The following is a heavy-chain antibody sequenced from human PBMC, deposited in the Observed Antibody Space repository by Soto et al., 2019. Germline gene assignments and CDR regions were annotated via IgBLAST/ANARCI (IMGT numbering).Heavy chain of an antibody. J-gene: IGHJ5*02. CDR1: GYTFTSYA. CDR2: INAGNGNT. CDR3: ARIPLYSSSSRGWFDP. V-gene: IGHV1-3*01. Sequence: ASVKVSCKASGYTFTSYAMHWVRQAPGQRLEWMGWINAGNGNTKYSQKFQGRVTITRDTSASTAYMELSSLRSEDTAVYYCARIPLYSSSSRGWFDPWGQGTLVTVSS. D-gene: IGHD6-6*01.